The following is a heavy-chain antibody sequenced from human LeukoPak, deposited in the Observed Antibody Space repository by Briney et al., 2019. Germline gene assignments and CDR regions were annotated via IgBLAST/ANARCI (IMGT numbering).Heavy chain of an antibody. CDR1: GGSISSSSYY. V-gene: IGHV4-39*01. CDR2: IYYVGNT. D-gene: IGHD5-12*01. CDR3: ARGGRLRLSPFDY. J-gene: IGHJ4*02. Sequence: SETLSLTCTVSGGSISSSSYYWGWIRQPPGKGLEWIGTIYYVGNTYYNPSLKSRVTISVDTSKNQFSLKLSSVTAADTAVYYCARGGRLRLSPFDYWGQGTLVTVSS.